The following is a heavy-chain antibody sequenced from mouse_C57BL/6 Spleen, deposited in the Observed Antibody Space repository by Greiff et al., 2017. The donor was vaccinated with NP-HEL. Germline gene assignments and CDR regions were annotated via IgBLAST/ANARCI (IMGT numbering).Heavy chain of an antibody. CDR2: IYPGDGDT. J-gene: IGHJ2*01. V-gene: IGHV1-80*01. CDR3: AVYDGYSYYFDY. Sequence: VKVVESGAELVKPGASVKISCKASGYAFSSYWMNWVKQRPGKGLEWIGQIYPGDGDTNYNGKFKGKATLTADKSSSTAYMQLSSLTSEDSAVYFCAVYDGYSYYFDYWGQGTTLTVSS. D-gene: IGHD2-3*01. CDR1: GYAFSSYW.